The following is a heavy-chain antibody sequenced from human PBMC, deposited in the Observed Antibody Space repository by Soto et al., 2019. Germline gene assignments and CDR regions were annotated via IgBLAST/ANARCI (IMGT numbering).Heavy chain of an antibody. V-gene: IGHV4-59*08. Sequence: SETLSLTCPFYGRSISSYYWSWIRQPPGKGLEWIGYIYYSGSTNYNPSLRSRVTISVDTSKNQFSLKLSSVTAADTAVYYCATGDYDFYYYYMDVWGKGTTVT. CDR2: IYYSGST. J-gene: IGHJ6*03. D-gene: IGHD4-17*01. CDR1: GRSISSYY. CDR3: ATGDYDFYYYYMDV.